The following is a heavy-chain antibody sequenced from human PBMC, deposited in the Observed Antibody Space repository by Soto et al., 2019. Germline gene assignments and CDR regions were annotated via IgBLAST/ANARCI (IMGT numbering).Heavy chain of an antibody. CDR2: INPRGGST. J-gene: IGHJ6*02. Sequence: QVQLVQSGAEVKKPGASVKVSCKASGYTFTSYYMHWVRQAPGQGLEWMGIINPRGGSTSYAQKFQGRVTMTRDTSTSTVYMELSSLRSEDTAVYYCARESGGTYYYYGMDVWGQGTTVTVSS. CDR1: GYTFTSYY. D-gene: IGHD1-1*01. CDR3: ARESGGTYYYYGMDV. V-gene: IGHV1-46*01.